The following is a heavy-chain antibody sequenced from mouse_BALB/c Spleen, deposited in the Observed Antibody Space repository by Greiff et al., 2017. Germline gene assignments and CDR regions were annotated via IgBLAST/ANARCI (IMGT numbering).Heavy chain of an antibody. J-gene: IGHJ3*01. CDR1: GFTFSSYG. CDR2: INSNGGST. Sequence: DVMLVESGGGLVQPGGSLKLSCAASGFTFSSYGMSWVRQTPDKRLELVATINSNGGSTYYPDSVKGRFTISRDNAKNTLYLQMSSLKSEDTAMYYCARRLFYGSSFAYWGQGTLVTVSA. CDR3: ARRLFYGSSFAY. D-gene: IGHD1-1*01. V-gene: IGHV5-6-3*01.